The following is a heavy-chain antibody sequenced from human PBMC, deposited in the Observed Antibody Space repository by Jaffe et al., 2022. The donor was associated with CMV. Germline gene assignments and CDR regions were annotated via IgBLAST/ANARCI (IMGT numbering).Heavy chain of an antibody. CDR3: ARDRGYSYGPMPQGYYGMDV. D-gene: IGHD5-18*01. CDR1: GYTFTSYY. J-gene: IGHJ6*02. Sequence: QVQLVQSGAEVKKPGASVKVSCKASGYTFTSYYMHWVRQAPGQGLEWMGIINPSGGSTSYAQKFQGRVTMTRDTSTSTVYMELSSLRSEDTAVYYCARDRGYSYGPMPQGYYGMDVWGQGTTVTVSS. CDR2: INPSGGST. V-gene: IGHV1-46*01.